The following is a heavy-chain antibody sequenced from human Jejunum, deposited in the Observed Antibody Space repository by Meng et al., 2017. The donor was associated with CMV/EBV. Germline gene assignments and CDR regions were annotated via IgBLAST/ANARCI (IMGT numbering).Heavy chain of an antibody. J-gene: IGHJ4*02. D-gene: IGHD3-3*01. CDR2: MNPDGSVG. Sequence: CDASGFSFSIYEFNWVRQSPGKGLAWVAIMNPDGSVGSYGNSVRGRFTISRDNARRSLHLQMNSLRGDDTAVYYCARDPAFGALDYWGQGTPVTVSS. CDR1: GFSFSIYE. V-gene: IGHV3-7*01. CDR3: ARDPAFGALDY.